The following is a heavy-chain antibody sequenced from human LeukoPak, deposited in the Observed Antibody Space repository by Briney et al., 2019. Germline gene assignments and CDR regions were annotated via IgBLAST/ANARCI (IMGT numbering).Heavy chain of an antibody. V-gene: IGHV4-39*07. CDR3: ARRMGLRFLDRAFDI. CDR2: IYYSGST. D-gene: IGHD3-3*01. CDR1: GGSISSSSYY. Sequence: SETLSLTCTVSGGSISSSSYYWGWIRQPPGKGLEWIGSIYYSGSTYYNPSLKSRVTISVDTSKNQFSLKLSSVTAADMAVYYCARRMGLRFLDRAFDIWGQGTMVTVSS. J-gene: IGHJ3*02.